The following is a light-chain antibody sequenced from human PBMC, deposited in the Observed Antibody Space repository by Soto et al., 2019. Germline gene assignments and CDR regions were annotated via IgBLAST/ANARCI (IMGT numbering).Light chain of an antibody. Sequence: EIVMTQSPATLSVSPGERATLACRASQSIVNNLAWYQQQPCQGPRLLIYGASSMDNGPPARFSGSGSGTGFTLTISSLQSEDFAIYYCQQYTDWPLTLGGGTKVEIK. V-gene: IGKV3-15*01. CDR1: QSIVNN. CDR3: QQYTDWPLT. J-gene: IGKJ4*01. CDR2: GAS.